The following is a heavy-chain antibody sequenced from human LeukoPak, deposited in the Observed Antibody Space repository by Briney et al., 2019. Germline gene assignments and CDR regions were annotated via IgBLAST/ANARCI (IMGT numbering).Heavy chain of an antibody. CDR1: GGSFSGYY. D-gene: IGHD3-22*01. CDR2: INHSGST. CDR3: ARVSRNYYDSSGYYYANWFDP. V-gene: IGHV4-34*01. Sequence: SETLSLTCAVYGGSFSGYYWSWIRQPPGKGLEWIGGINHSGSTNYNPSLKGRVTISVDTSKNQFSLKLSSVTAADTAVYYCARVSRNYYDSSGYYYANWFDPWGQGTLVTVSS. J-gene: IGHJ5*02.